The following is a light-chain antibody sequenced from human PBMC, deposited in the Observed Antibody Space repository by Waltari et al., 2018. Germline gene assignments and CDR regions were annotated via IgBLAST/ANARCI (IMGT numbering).Light chain of an antibody. CDR2: DAS. Sequence: EIVLTQSPATLSLSPGERATLSCRASQTVRSYLAWYQQRPVQTPRLLIFDASSRATGISAKFSGSGSGTDFTLTVSNLEPEDFAVYYCQQRSNWPYTFGQGTRVEIK. V-gene: IGKV3-11*01. J-gene: IGKJ2*01. CDR3: QQRSNWPYT. CDR1: QTVRSY.